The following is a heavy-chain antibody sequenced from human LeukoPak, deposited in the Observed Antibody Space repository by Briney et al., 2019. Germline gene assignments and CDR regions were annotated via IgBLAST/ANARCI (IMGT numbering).Heavy chain of an antibody. CDR1: GFSFFDYG. CDR2: ISGSGGST. CDR3: SNLMPSSSRDY. Sequence: PGGSLRLSCAASGFSFFDYGMNWVRQAPGKGLEWVSAISGSGGSTYYADSVKGRFTISRDNSKNTLYLQMNSLRAEDTAVYYCSNLMPSSSRDYWGQGTLVTVSS. V-gene: IGHV3-23*01. J-gene: IGHJ4*02. D-gene: IGHD6-13*01.